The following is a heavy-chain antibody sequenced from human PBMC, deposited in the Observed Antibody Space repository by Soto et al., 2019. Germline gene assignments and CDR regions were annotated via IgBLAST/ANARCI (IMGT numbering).Heavy chain of an antibody. CDR2: IKEDGSEK. CDR3: AKDVVVGATTGLGDYYYYYGMDV. J-gene: IGHJ6*02. CDR1: GFILRNYW. D-gene: IGHD1-26*01. V-gene: IGHV3-7*01. Sequence: GGSLRLSCADSGFILRNYWMSWVRQAPGMGLQWVASIKEDGSEKYYVDPVKGRFTISRDNSKNTLYLQMNSLRAEDTAVYYCAKDVVVGATTGLGDYYYYYGMDVWGQGTTVTVSS.